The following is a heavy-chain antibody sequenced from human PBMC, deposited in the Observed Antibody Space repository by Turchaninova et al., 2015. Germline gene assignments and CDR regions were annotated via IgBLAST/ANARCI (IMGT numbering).Heavy chain of an antibody. Sequence: QVQLHQWGAGVLKTSETLSLTCAVSGGSLNGYSWSWIRQPPGKGPEWIGEGNQGVTRGSKPSLRSRVTMSMDRAKNQWYLSLASRTAADTAVYSCARYSSSWSKYFYLWGPGSLVNVSS. D-gene: IGHD6-13*01. CDR3: ARYSSSWSKYFYL. CDR2: GNQGVTR. CDR1: GGSLNGYS. J-gene: IGHJ2*01. V-gene: IGHV4-34*01.